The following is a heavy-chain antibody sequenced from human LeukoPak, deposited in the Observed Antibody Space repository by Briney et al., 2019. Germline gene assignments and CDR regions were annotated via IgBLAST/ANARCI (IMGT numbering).Heavy chain of an antibody. Sequence: SETLSLTCTVSGSSISSGGYYWIWIPPRPGQGLEGIVYIYHSGSTYYNPSVKSRVTMSMDTSDNPFSLNLTSVTAADTAVYYCARGRTYYAPWGQGTLVTVSS. J-gene: IGHJ5*02. CDR1: GSSISSGGYY. CDR3: ARGRTYYAP. CDR2: IYHSGST. V-gene: IGHV4-31*03. D-gene: IGHD3-3*01.